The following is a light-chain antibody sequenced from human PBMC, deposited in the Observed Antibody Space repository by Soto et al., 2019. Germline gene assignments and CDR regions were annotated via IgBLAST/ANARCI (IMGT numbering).Light chain of an antibody. V-gene: IGKV3-20*01. CDR2: DVS. CDR1: HSVTSNY. J-gene: IGKJ1*01. Sequence: EIVLTQSPGTVSLSPGERATLSCRSSHSVTSNYLAWYQQKPGQAPRLLIYDVSSRATGIPDRFSGSGSGTDFTLTISRLEPVDFAVYYCQQYGISPTFGQGTKVEIK. CDR3: QQYGISPT.